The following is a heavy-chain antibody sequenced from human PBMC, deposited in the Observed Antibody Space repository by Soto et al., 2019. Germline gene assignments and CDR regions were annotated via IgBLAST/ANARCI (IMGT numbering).Heavy chain of an antibody. V-gene: IGHV4-61*01. CDR1: GGSVSSGSYY. Sequence: PSETLSLTCTVSGGSVSSGSYYWSWIRQPPGKGLEWIGYIYYSGSTNYNPSLKSRVTISVDTSKNQFSLKLSSVTAADTAVYYCASTGYSYGAHSDYWGQGTLVTVSS. CDR2: IYYSGST. J-gene: IGHJ4*02. D-gene: IGHD5-18*01. CDR3: ASTGYSYGAHSDY.